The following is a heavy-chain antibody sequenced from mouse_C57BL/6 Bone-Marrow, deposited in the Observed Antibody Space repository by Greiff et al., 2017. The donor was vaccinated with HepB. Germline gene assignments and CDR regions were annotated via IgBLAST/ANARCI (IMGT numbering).Heavy chain of an antibody. J-gene: IGHJ3*01. CDR3: TALYYDYDEAY. CDR1: GFNIKDDY. CDR2: IDPENGDT. V-gene: IGHV14-4*01. D-gene: IGHD2-4*01. Sequence: EVKLVESGAELVRPGASVKLSCTASGFNIKDDYMHWVKQRPEQGLEWIGWIDPENGDTEYASKFQGKATITADTSSNTAYLQLSSLTSEDTAVYYCTALYYDYDEAYWGQGTLVTVSA.